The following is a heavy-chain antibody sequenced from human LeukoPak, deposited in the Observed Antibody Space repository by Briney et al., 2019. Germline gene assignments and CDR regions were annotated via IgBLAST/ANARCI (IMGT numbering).Heavy chain of an antibody. CDR3: TRMTAGHDY. D-gene: IGHD2-21*02. CDR1: GVSFNDYY. J-gene: IGHJ4*02. CDR2: INHSGYT. V-gene: IGHV4-34*01. Sequence: SETLSLTCAVSGVSFNDYYWSWVRQTTGKGLEWIGEINHSGYTNDSPSLKSRVTLSIDTSRKQFSLNLRSVTVADTGIYYCTRMTAGHDYWGQGTLVTVSS.